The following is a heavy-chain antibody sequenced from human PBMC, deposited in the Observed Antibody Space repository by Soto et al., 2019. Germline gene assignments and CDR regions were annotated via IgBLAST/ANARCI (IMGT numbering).Heavy chain of an antibody. CDR1: GYTFTSYA. D-gene: IGHD6-13*01. J-gene: IGHJ6*02. CDR2: INAGNGNT. CDR3: ARDPGIAAAGPYYGMDV. Sequence: ASVKVSCKASGYTFTSYAMHWVRQAPGQRLEWMGWINAGNGNTKYSQKFQGRVTITRDTSASTAYMELSSLGSDDTAVYYCARDPGIAAAGPYYGMDVWGQGTTVTVSS. V-gene: IGHV1-3*01.